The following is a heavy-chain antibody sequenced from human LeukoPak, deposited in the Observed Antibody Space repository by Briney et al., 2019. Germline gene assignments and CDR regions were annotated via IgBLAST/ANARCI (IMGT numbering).Heavy chain of an antibody. CDR2: IYYSGST. V-gene: IGHV4-59*05. D-gene: IGHD1-26*01. J-gene: IGHJ4*02. CDR3: ARVSVGATDTRQLDY. Sequence: PSETLSLTCTVSGGSISSYYWSWIRQPPGKGLEWIGSIYYSGSTYYNPSLKSRVTISVDTSENQFSLKLSPVTAADTAVYYCARVSVGATDTRQLDYWGQGTLVTVSS. CDR1: GGSISSYY.